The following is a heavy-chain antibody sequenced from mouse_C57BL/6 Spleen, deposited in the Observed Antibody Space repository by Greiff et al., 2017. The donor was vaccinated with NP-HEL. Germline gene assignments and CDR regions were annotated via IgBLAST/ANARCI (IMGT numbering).Heavy chain of an antibody. CDR3: ARQHSSDSFDY. J-gene: IGHJ2*01. CDR2: IDPVRGDT. V-gene: IGHV14-2*01. D-gene: IGHD2-12*01. CDR1: GFNIKDYY. Sequence: EVQLQQSGAELVKPGASVKLSCKASGFNIKDYYMNWVKQRTEQGLEWIGKIDPVRGDTKYAAKFQGKATITADTSSNTAYLQLSSLTSEDSAVYYCARQHSSDSFDYWGQGTTLTVSA.